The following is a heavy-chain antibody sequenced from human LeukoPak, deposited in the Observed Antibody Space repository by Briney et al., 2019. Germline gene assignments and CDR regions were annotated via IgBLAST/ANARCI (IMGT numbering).Heavy chain of an antibody. D-gene: IGHD3-10*01. V-gene: IGHV6-1*01. Sequence: PSQTLSLTCNISGDSVSSHTAAWNWIRQSPSRGLGWLGRTYYRSTWSTDYAVSVQSRITINPDTSRNHFSLQLSSVTPEDTAVYYCARDRGGFDSWGQGTLVTVSS. CDR3: ARDRGGFDS. J-gene: IGHJ5*01. CDR2: TYYRSTWST. CDR1: GDSVSSHTAA.